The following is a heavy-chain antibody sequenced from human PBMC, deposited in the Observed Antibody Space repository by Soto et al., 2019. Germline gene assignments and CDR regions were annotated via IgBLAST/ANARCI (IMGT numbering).Heavy chain of an antibody. Sequence: QVQLVQSGAEVKRPGSSVKVSCKASGGTFSSYSVSWVRQAPGQGLEWMGRIIPLLGTADYAQKFQGRVTVTADKSSSTAYMELSILRSEDTAVYYCASSSSWFGDYYYYMDVWGKGTTVTVSS. CDR3: ASSSSWFGDYYYYMDV. D-gene: IGHD6-13*01. V-gene: IGHV1-69*08. CDR2: IIPLLGTA. J-gene: IGHJ6*03. CDR1: GGTFSSYS.